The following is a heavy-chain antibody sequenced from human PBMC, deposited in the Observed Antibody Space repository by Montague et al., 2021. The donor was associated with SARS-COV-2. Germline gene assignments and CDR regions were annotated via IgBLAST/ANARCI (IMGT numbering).Heavy chain of an antibody. CDR3: ARSALAAADDGAQTALDY. V-gene: IGHV6-1*01. Sequence: CAISGDSVSTNSAAWNWIRQSSSRGFEWLGRTCHRSYCRSQWCTDYAVSLKSRITINPDTSKNQFSLQLNSVTPEDTAVYYCARSALAAADDGAQTALDYWGQGTLVTVSS. CDR1: GDSVSTNSAA. CDR2: TCHRSYCRSQWCT. D-gene: IGHD6-13*01. J-gene: IGHJ4*02.